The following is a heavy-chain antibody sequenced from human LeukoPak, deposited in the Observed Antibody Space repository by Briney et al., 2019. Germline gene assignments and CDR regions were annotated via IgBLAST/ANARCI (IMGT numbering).Heavy chain of an antibody. Sequence: ASVKVSCKASGYTFTGYYMNWVRQAPGQGREWMGRINPNSGGTNYAQKFQGRVTITRDTSISTAYMELSRLRSDDTAVYYCASNWNYFYFSGAFDIWGQGTMVTVSS. CDR3: ASNWNYFYFSGAFDI. CDR2: INPNSGGT. D-gene: IGHD1-7*01. CDR1: GYTFTGYY. J-gene: IGHJ3*02. V-gene: IGHV1-2*06.